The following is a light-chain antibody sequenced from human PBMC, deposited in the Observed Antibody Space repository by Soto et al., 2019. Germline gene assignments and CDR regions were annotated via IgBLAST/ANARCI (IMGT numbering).Light chain of an antibody. J-gene: IGKJ1*01. CDR2: SAS. CDR1: QHVDRY. CDR3: QQSSNIPGT. Sequence: DIQMTQSPSSLSASVGDIVTITCRTSQHVDRYLSWYQQIPGRAPKLLIYSASSLVSGVPPRFRGSASGTEFTLSISSLQSEDFATYFCQQSSNIPGTVGQGTK. V-gene: IGKV1-39*01.